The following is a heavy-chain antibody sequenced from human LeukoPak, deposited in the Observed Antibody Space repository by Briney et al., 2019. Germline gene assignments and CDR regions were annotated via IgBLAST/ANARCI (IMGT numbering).Heavy chain of an antibody. J-gene: IGHJ4*02. CDR3: AKDPPYDFWSGYYLD. CDR2: ISGSGGAT. D-gene: IGHD3-3*01. Sequence: PGGSLRLSCAASGFTFSSYAMSWVRQAPGKGLEWVSAISGSGGATYYADSVKGRFTISRDNSKNTLYLQMNSLRAEDTAVYYCAKDPPYDFWSGYYLDWGQGTLVTVSS. V-gene: IGHV3-23*01. CDR1: GFTFSSYA.